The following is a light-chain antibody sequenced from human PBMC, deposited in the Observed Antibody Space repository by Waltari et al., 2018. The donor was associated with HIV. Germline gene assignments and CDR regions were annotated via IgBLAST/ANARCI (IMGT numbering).Light chain of an antibody. CDR3: AAWDASLSAVV. J-gene: IGLJ2*01. CDR2: RNN. Sequence: QSVLTQPPSASGTPGQRVTISCSGSSSNIGSNYVYWYQQLPGTAPKLLIYRNNQRPSGVPDRFSGSKSGTSASLAISGLRSEGEADYYCAAWDASLSAVVFGGGTKLTVL. V-gene: IGLV1-47*01. CDR1: SSNIGSNY.